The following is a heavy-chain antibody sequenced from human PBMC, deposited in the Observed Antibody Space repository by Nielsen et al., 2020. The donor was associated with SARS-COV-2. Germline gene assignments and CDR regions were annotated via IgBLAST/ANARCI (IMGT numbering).Heavy chain of an antibody. CDR3: ARDQPNLYSSSFFSFFYYYGMDV. CDR2: ISSSSSYI. D-gene: IGHD6-13*01. V-gene: IGHV3-21*01. Sequence: VRQAPGKGLEWVSSISSSSSYIYYADSVKGRFTISRDNAKNSLYLRMDSLRAEDTAVYYCARDQPNLYSSSFFSFFYYYGMDVWGQGTTVTVSS. J-gene: IGHJ6*02.